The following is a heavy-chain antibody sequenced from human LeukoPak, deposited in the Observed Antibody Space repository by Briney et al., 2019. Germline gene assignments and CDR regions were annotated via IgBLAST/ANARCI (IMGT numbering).Heavy chain of an antibody. CDR1: GGSISSYY. CDR3: ARGPYGGVPRPYYFDY. CDR2: IYYSGST. Sequence: PSETLSLTCTVSGGSISSYYCSWIRQPPGKGLEWIGYIYYSGSTNYNPSLKSRVTISVDTSKNQFSLKLSSVTAADTAVYYCARGPYGGVPRPYYFDYWGQGTLVTVSS. J-gene: IGHJ4*02. D-gene: IGHD4/OR15-4a*01. V-gene: IGHV4-59*01.